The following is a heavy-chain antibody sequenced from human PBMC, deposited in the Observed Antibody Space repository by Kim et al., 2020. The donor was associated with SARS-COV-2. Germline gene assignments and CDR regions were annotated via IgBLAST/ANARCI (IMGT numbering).Heavy chain of an antibody. D-gene: IGHD4-17*01. Sequence: SETLSLTCTVSGGSISSSSYYWGWIRQPPGKGLEWIGSIYYSGSTYYNPSLKSRVTISVDTSKNQFSLKLSSVTAADTAVYYCARDHGDYGANWFDPWGHGTLVTVSS. CDR2: IYYSGST. CDR3: ARDHGDYGANWFDP. J-gene: IGHJ5*02. V-gene: IGHV4-39*07. CDR1: GGSISSSSYY.